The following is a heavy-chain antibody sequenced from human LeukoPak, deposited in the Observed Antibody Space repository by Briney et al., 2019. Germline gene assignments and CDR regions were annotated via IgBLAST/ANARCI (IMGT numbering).Heavy chain of an antibody. CDR3: ARAVFRGASYTSYYYYGMDV. CDR1: GGSISSYY. J-gene: IGHJ6*02. V-gene: IGHV4-59*01. Sequence: SETLSLTCTVSGGSISSYYWSWLRQPPGKGLEWIAYIYNSGSTNYNPSLKSRVTISVDTSENQFSLKLSSVTAADTAVYYCARAVFRGASYTSYYYYGMDVWGQGTTVTVSS. CDR2: IYNSGST. D-gene: IGHD3-10*01.